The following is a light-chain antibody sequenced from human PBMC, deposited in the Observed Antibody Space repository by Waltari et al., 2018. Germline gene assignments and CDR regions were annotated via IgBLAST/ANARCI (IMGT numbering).Light chain of an antibody. CDR1: ESLLHSNGYNY. J-gene: IGKJ2*03. V-gene: IGKV2-28*01. Sequence: DIVMTQSPLSLPVTPGEPASISCRSSESLLHSNGYNYLDWYLQKPGQSPQLLMYLSSNRASGVPDRFSGSGSGTDFTLKISRVEAEDVGVYYCMQALQSRSFGQGMKLEIK. CDR3: MQALQSRS. CDR2: LSS.